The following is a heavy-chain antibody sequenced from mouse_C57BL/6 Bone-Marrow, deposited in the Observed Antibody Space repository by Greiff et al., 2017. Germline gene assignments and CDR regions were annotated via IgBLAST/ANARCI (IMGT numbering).Heavy chain of an antibody. Sequence: VQLQQSGPELVRPGASVKISCKAPGYTFTSHWMQWVRQRPGQGLEWIGEIFPGRGSTYYNEKFKGKATLTVDKPSSTAYMQLSSLTSEDSAVYYCARPYYGPYWYFDVWGTGTTVTVSS. CDR2: IFPGRGST. D-gene: IGHD2-10*01. CDR3: ARPYYGPYWYFDV. V-gene: IGHV1-56*01. CDR1: GYTFTSHW. J-gene: IGHJ1*03.